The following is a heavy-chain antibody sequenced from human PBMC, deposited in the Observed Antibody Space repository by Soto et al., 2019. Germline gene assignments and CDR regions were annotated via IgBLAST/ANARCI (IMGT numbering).Heavy chain of an antibody. J-gene: IGHJ4*02. D-gene: IGHD3-3*01. Sequence: ASVNVSCKSSGFTFTTYFIHWVRQAPGQGLEWMGIINPSGVASSYAQKFQGRVAMTRDTSTSTVYMELSNLTSDDTAVYYCARSGDYDFWSPDYWGQGTLVTVS. CDR2: INPSGVAS. CDR1: GFTFTTYF. V-gene: IGHV1-46*01. CDR3: ARSGDYDFWSPDY.